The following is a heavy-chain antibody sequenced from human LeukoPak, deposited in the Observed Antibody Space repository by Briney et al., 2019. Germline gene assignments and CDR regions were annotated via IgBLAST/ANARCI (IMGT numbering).Heavy chain of an antibody. V-gene: IGHV3-49*04. Sequence: PGGSLRLSCAASGFTFGDYAMSWVRQAPGKGLEWVGFIRSKAYGGTTEYAASVKGRFTISRDDSKSIAYLQMNSLKTEDTAVYYCTRTYGMATIGDYFDYWGQGTLVTVSS. J-gene: IGHJ4*02. CDR3: TRTYGMATIGDYFDY. CDR1: GFTFGDYA. D-gene: IGHD5-24*01. CDR2: IRSKAYGGTT.